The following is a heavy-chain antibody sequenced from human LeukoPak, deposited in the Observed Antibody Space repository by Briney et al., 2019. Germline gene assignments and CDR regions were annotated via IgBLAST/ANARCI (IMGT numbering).Heavy chain of an antibody. D-gene: IGHD3-9*01. Sequence: VASVKVPCKASGYTFTGYYMHWVRQAPGQGLEWMGRINPNSGGTNYAQKFQGRVTMTRDTSISTAYMELSRLRSDDTAVYYCARGEANGLRYFDWLLDWGQGTLVTVSS. CDR1: GYTFTGYY. J-gene: IGHJ4*02. CDR2: INPNSGGT. V-gene: IGHV1-2*06. CDR3: ARGEANGLRYFDWLLD.